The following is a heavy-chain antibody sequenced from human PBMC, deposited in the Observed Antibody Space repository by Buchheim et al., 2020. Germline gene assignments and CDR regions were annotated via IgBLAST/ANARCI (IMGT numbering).Heavy chain of an antibody. J-gene: IGHJ4*02. CDR3: AKSYSSGWYYFDY. V-gene: IGHV3-23*01. D-gene: IGHD6-19*01. CDR2: FGGSGGST. CDR1: GFTFSSYA. Sequence: EVQLLESGGGLVQPGGSLRLSCAASGFTFSSYAMSWVRQAPGKGLEWVSTFGGSGGSTHYADSVKGRFTISREHSKNTLVLQMNSLRAEDTAVYYCAKSYSSGWYYFDYWGQGTL.